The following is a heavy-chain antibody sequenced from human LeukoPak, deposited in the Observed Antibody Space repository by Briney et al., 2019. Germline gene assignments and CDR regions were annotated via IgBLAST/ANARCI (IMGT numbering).Heavy chain of an antibody. J-gene: IGHJ5*02. CDR1: GGSISSYY. CDR2: IYYSGST. CDR3: ARRGGRDYGDYVDNWFDP. D-gene: IGHD4-17*01. V-gene: IGHV4-59*08. Sequence: PSETLSLTCTVSGGSISSYYWSWIRQPPGKGLEWIGYIYYSGSTNYNPSLKSRVTISVDTSKNQFSLKLSSVTAADTAVYYCARRGGRDYGDYVDNWFDPWGQGTLVTVSS.